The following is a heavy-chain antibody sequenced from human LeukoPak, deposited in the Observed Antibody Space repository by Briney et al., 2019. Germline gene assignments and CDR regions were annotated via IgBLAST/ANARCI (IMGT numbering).Heavy chain of an antibody. V-gene: IGHV1-69*13. CDR1: GGTFSSYA. D-gene: IGHD1-14*01. CDR3: ARGPRNQEDYYFDY. J-gene: IGHJ4*02. Sequence: EASVKVSCKASGGTFSSYAISWVRQAPGQGREWMGGIIPIFGTANYAQKFQGRVTITADESTSTAYMELSSLRSEDTAVYYCARGPRNQEDYYFDYWGQGTLVTVSS. CDR2: IIPIFGTA.